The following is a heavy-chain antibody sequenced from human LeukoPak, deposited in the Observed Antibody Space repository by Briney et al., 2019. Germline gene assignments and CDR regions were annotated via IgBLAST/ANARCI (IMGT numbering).Heavy chain of an antibody. CDR2: IYYSGST. CDR3: ARGVAVVPATHYYLDY. D-gene: IGHD2-2*01. Sequence: PSETLSLTCTVSGGSISSSGYYWGWIRQPPGKGLEWIGSIYYSGSTYYNPSPKSRVTISVDTSKNQFSLKLSSVTAADTAVYYCARGVAVVPATHYYLDYWGQGSLVTVSS. CDR1: GGSISSSGYY. V-gene: IGHV4-39*01. J-gene: IGHJ4*02.